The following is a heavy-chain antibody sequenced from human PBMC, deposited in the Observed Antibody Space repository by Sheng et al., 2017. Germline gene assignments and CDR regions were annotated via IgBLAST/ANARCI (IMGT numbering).Heavy chain of an antibody. V-gene: IGHV1-69*13. CDR3: ARHLATESFDI. CDR2: IIFAFGTT. CDR1: GYTFSRYC. Sequence: QVQLVQSGAEVKKPGASVKVSCKASGYTFSRYCVSWVRQVPGHGLEWMGGIIFAFGTTNYAQDMQGRVTISADQSTNTVYMELSSLRSDDTGIYYCARHLATESFDIWGPGTMVSVSS. J-gene: IGHJ3*02.